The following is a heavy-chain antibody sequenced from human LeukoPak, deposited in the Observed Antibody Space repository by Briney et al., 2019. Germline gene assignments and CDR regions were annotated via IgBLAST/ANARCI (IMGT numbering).Heavy chain of an antibody. CDR3: ARGYSGSYLNWFDP. CDR1: GYTFTGYY. V-gene: IGHV1-2*02. Sequence: ASVKVSCKASGYTFTGYYMHWVRQAPGQGLEWMGWINPNSGDTNYAQKFQGRVTMTRDTSISTAYMELSRLRSDDTAVYYCARGYSGSYLNWFDPWGQGTLVTVSS. CDR2: INPNSGDT. D-gene: IGHD1-26*01. J-gene: IGHJ5*02.